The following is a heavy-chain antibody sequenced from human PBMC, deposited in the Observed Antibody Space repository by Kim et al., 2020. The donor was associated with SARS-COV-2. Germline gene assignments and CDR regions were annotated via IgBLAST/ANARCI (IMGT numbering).Heavy chain of an antibody. D-gene: IGHD6-19*01. CDR2: ISSMSLTI. CDR3: ARDLQSGLGHYFDY. V-gene: IGHV3-48*02. CDR1: GFSFSTHS. Sequence: GGSLRLSCAASGFSFSTHSMNWVRQAPGKGLEWISYISSMSLTIYYADSVKGRFTVSRDNAKNSLFLQMDSLKDADTATYYCARDLQSGLGHYFDYWGQG. J-gene: IGHJ4*02.